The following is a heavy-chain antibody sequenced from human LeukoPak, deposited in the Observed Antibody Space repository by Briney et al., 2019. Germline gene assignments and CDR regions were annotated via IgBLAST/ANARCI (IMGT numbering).Heavy chain of an antibody. Sequence: ASVKVSCKASGGTFISYAISWVRQAPGQGLEWMGGIIPIFGTANYAQKFQGRVTITADESTSTAYMELSSLRSEDTAVYYCARDTPINRFDPWGQGTLVTVSS. CDR1: GGTFISYA. J-gene: IGHJ5*02. CDR2: IIPIFGTA. CDR3: ARDTPINRFDP. V-gene: IGHV1-69*01.